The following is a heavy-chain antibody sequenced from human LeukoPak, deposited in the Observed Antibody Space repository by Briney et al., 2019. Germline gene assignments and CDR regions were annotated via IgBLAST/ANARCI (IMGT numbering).Heavy chain of an antibody. Sequence: GGSLRLSRAASEFTFSNYAMSWVRQAPGKGLEWVSSISASDGSTYYADSVKGRFTVSRDNSKNTLYLHMNSLRAEDTAVYYCAKARLAATGTHFDYWGQGTLVTVSS. CDR1: EFTFSNYA. D-gene: IGHD6-13*01. CDR2: ISASDGST. J-gene: IGHJ4*02. V-gene: IGHV3-23*01. CDR3: AKARLAATGTHFDY.